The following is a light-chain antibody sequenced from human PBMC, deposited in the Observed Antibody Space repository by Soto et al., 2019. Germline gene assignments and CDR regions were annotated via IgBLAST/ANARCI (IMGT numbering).Light chain of an antibody. V-gene: IGKV3-20*01. CDR3: QQYGSSRWT. CDR2: GAS. J-gene: IGKJ1*01. CDR1: QSVSSSY. Sequence: EIVLTQSPGTLSLSPGDRATLSCRASQSVSSSYLAWYQQNRGQAPRLLIYGASIRAPGIPDRFGGSGSGTGFTLTISRLEHDDFTVYDCQQYGSSRWTFGKGTKVEIK.